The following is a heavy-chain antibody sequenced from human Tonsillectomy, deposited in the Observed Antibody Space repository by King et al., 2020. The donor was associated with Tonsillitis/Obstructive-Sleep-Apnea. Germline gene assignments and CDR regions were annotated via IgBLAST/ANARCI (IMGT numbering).Heavy chain of an antibody. D-gene: IGHD2-15*01. V-gene: IGHV3-49*03. J-gene: IGHJ3*02. Sequence: VQLVQSGGGLVQPGRSLRLSCPASGFTFGDYTVNWLRQAPGKGLEWVGFIRTKTYGGTTEYAAPVKGRFTISRDDSKSIAYLQMNSLKIEDTAVYYCIRGGGRTKGAFDIWGQGTMVTVSS. CDR1: GFTFGDYT. CDR2: IRTKTYGGTT. CDR3: IRGGGRTKGAFDI.